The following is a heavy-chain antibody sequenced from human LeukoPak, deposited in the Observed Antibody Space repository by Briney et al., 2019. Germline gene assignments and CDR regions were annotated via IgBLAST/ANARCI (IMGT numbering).Heavy chain of an antibody. CDR2: IRGSGGST. D-gene: IGHD3-3*01. Sequence: GGSLRLSCAASGFTFTSYAMSWVRQAPGKGLEWVSAIRGSGGSTYYADSVKGRFTISRDNYKNTLYLQMNSLRAEDTAVYYCAREYGDFWSGYLYYYYGMDVWGQGTTVTVSS. V-gene: IGHV3-23*01. CDR1: GFTFTSYA. CDR3: AREYGDFWSGYLYYYYGMDV. J-gene: IGHJ6*02.